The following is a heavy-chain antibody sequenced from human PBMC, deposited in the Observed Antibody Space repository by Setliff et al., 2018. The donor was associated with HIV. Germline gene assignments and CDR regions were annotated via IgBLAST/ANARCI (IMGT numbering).Heavy chain of an antibody. Sequence: SVKVSCKASGYTFIGHYIHWVRQAPGQGLEWMGWINPNSGDTKYAQKFQDRVSLTRDTSLSTAYMELSSLTSDDTAIYYCARDMFEIWERSLAKGDEFDPWGQGSLVTSPQ. CDR2: INPNSGDT. D-gene: IGHD3-10*02. CDR3: ARDMFEIWERSLAKGDEFDP. CDR1: GYTFIGHY. V-gene: IGHV1-2*02. J-gene: IGHJ5*02.